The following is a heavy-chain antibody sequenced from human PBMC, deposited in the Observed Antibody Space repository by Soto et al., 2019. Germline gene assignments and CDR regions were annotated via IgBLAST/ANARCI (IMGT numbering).Heavy chain of an antibody. CDR1: GFTFSNYA. J-gene: IGHJ4*02. D-gene: IGHD3-9*01. Sequence: GGSLRLSCVASGFTFSNYAMHWVRQAPGKGLEWVAVISYDGSNKYYADSVKGRFTISRDNSKNTLYLQMNSLRAEDTAVYYCARTPGLHTTGYYGDWGQGTLVTVSS. CDR3: ARTPGLHTTGYYGD. V-gene: IGHV3-30-3*01. CDR2: ISYDGSNK.